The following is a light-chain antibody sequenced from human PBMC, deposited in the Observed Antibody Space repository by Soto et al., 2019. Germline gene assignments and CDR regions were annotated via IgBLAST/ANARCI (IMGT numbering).Light chain of an antibody. J-gene: IGKJ5*01. Sequence: IVLTQSPGTLSLSPGERATLSCRASQSVSSNYFAWYQQKPGQAPRLLIHGASRRATGIPDRFSGSGSGTDFTLTISRLEPEDFAVYYCQQYGSSLSITFGQGTRLEIK. CDR3: QQYGSSLSIT. CDR1: QSVSSNY. V-gene: IGKV3-20*01. CDR2: GAS.